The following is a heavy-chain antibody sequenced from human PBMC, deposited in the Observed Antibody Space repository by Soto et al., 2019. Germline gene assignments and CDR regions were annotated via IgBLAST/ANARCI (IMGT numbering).Heavy chain of an antibody. Sequence: EVQLVESGGGLVQPGGSLRLSCAASGFTLSSYWMSWVRQAPGKGLEWVANINQDGSVKYYVDSVKGRFTISRDYAQNSVYLQMNNLRAEDTAVYYCVRAVAAASSYWGQGTLVTVSS. CDR1: GFTLSSYW. CDR3: VRAVAAASSY. D-gene: IGHD2-2*01. V-gene: IGHV3-7*01. J-gene: IGHJ4*02. CDR2: INQDGSVK.